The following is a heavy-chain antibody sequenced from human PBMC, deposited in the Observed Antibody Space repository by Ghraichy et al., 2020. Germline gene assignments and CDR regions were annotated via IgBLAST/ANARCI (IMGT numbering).Heavy chain of an antibody. D-gene: IGHD6-19*01. J-gene: IGHJ4*02. Sequence: SCVVSGFTFSSHAMHWVRQAPGKGLEWVALISKDGSSKYYGDSVKGRFTISRDNSKNTLYLQMNSLRSEDTAVYYCVRDVSGGGSGWPIDYWGQGTLVTVAS. CDR3: VRDVSGGGSGWPIDY. CDR1: GFTFSSHA. V-gene: IGHV3-30*04. CDR2: ISKDGSSK.